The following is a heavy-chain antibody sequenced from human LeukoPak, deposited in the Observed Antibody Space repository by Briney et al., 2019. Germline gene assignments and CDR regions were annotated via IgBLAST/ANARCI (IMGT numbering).Heavy chain of an antibody. V-gene: IGHV3-23*01. CDR2: ISGSGDNT. CDR3: AKRSGYTTGWFFDF. J-gene: IGHJ4*02. Sequence: GGSLKLSCAASGFSFSSYAMSWVRQAPGKGLEWVSSISGSGDNTYYAESAKGRFTISRDNSKSTLFLQMNSLRAEDTAVFYCAKRSGYTTGWFFDFWGQGTLVTVSS. CDR1: GFSFSSYA. D-gene: IGHD6-19*01.